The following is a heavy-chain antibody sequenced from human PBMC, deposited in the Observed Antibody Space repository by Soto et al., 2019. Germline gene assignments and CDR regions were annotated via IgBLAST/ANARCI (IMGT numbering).Heavy chain of an antibody. CDR1: GGTFSSYT. V-gene: IGHV1-69*02. CDR2: IIPILGIA. D-gene: IGHD6-19*01. Sequence: SVKVSCKASGGTFSSYTISWVRQAPGQGLEWMGRIIPILGIANYAQKFQGRVTITADKSTSTAYMELSSLRSEDTAVYYCAIASGWAYYFGYWGQGTLVTVSS. CDR3: AIASGWAYYFGY. J-gene: IGHJ4*02.